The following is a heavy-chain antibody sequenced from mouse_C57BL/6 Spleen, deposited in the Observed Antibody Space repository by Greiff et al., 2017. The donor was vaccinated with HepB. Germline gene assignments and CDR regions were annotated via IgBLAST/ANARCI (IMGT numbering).Heavy chain of an antibody. CDR1: GFTFSDYG. Sequence: EVQRVESGGGLVQPGGSLKLSCAASGFTFSDYGMAWVRQAPRKGPEWVAFISNLAYSIYYADTVTGRFTISRENAKNTLYLEMSSLRSEDTAMYYCARHDDGYFDYWGQGTTLTVSS. CDR2: ISNLAYSI. D-gene: IGHD2-3*01. V-gene: IGHV5-15*01. CDR3: ARHDDGYFDY. J-gene: IGHJ2*01.